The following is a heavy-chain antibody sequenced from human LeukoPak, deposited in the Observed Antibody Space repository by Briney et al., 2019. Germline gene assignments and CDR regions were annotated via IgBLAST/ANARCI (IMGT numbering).Heavy chain of an antibody. Sequence: PSETLSLTCTVSGGSISSYYWSWIRQPPGKGLEWIGYIYYSGSTNYNPSLKSRVTISVDTSKNQFSLKLSSVTAADTAVYYCARASSPLLWFGESGLYFDYWGQGTLVTVSS. CDR1: GGSISSYY. CDR3: ARASSPLLWFGESGLYFDY. V-gene: IGHV4-59*01. CDR2: IYYSGST. D-gene: IGHD3-10*01. J-gene: IGHJ4*02.